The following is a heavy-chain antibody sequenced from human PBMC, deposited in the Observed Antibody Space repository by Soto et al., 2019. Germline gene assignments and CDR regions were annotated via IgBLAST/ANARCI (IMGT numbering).Heavy chain of an antibody. CDR1: GYTLTSYG. D-gene: IGHD5-12*01. CDR2: MSPNSGNT. CDR3: AQSPAGRGLYSGYGRTGDYYYYYYMDV. V-gene: IGHV1-8*02. J-gene: IGHJ6*03. Sequence: GASVTVSCKASGYTLTSYGMRWVRQAPGQGLEWMGWMSPNSGNTGYAQKFQGRVTMTRNTSISTAYVELSSLRSEDTAVYYCAQSPAGRGLYSGYGRTGDYYYYYYMDVWGKGTTVTVSS.